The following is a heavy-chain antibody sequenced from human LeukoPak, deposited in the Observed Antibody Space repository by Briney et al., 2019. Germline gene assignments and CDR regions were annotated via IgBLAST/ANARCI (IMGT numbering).Heavy chain of an antibody. Sequence: ASVKVSCKTSGIIFNTYGFSWVRQAPGQGLEWMGWISANTGNTSYAQKLQDRATMTTDTSTSTAYMELRNLRSDDTAVYYCARDLGFRGGWYAAFDVWGQGTTVIVSS. V-gene: IGHV1-18*01. CDR3: ARDLGFRGGWYAAFDV. D-gene: IGHD6-19*01. CDR1: GIIFNTYG. J-gene: IGHJ3*01. CDR2: ISANTGNT.